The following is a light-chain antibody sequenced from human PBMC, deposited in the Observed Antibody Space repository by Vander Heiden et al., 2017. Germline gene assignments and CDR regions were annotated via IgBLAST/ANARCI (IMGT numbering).Light chain of an antibody. J-gene: IGLJ1*01. Sequence: HSVLTQTPSVSAAPGQKVIISCSGRRSNIGNNYVSWYQQLPGTAPKLLIYDNNKRPSGIPDRFSGSKSGTSATLAITGLQTGDEADYYCGAWDDSLSGIFGSGTKVTVL. CDR3: GAWDDSLSGI. CDR1: RSNIGNNY. CDR2: DNN. V-gene: IGLV1-51*01.